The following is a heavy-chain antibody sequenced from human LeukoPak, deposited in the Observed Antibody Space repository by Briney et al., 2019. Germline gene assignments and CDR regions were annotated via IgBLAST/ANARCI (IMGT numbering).Heavy chain of an antibody. CDR3: ARVDGGALRY. D-gene: IGHD3-16*01. CDR2: ISSSGSTI. V-gene: IGHV3-48*03. CDR1: GFTFSSYE. J-gene: IGHJ4*02. Sequence: QTGGSLRLSCAASGFTFSSYEMNWDRQAPGKGLEWVSYISSSGSTIYYADSVKGRFTISRDNAKNSLYLQMNSLRAEDTAVYYCARVDGGALRYWGQGPLVTVSS.